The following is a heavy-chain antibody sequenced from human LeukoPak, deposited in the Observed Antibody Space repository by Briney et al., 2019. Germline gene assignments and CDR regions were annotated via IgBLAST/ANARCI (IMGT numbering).Heavy chain of an antibody. Sequence: SETLSLTCAVYGGSFSGYYWSWIRQSPGKGLEWIGEVNHSGSTKYNPSLKSRVTILEDKSKNQFSLKLSSVTAADTAVYYCARLSLKVLEWSPTKGKETHYFDYWGQGTLVTVSS. V-gene: IGHV4-34*01. CDR3: ARLSLKVLEWSPTKGKETHYFDY. J-gene: IGHJ4*02. CDR2: VNHSGST. CDR1: GGSFSGYY. D-gene: IGHD3-3*01.